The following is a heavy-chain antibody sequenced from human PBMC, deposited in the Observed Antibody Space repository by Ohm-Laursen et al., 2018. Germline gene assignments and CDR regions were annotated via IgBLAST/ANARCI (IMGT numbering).Heavy chain of an antibody. J-gene: IGHJ4*02. CDR1: GDSISGRY. CDR2: IDDNGNT. V-gene: IGHV4-59*11. D-gene: IGHD6-6*01. Sequence: TLSLTCTVSGDSISGRYWSWIRQPPGKGLEWIGNIDDNGNTNYNPSLQSRVTISVDTSKNQFSLKLSSVTAADTAVYCCARAHGSPGQLAYYFDYWGQGTLVTVSS. CDR3: ARAHGSPGQLAYYFDY.